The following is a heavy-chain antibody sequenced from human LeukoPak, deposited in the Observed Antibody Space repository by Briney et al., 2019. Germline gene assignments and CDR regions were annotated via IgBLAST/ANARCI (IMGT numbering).Heavy chain of an antibody. J-gene: IGHJ4*02. V-gene: IGHV3-74*01. Sequence: GGSLRLSCAASGLTFSSHWMHWVRQAPGKGLVWVSRITNDGSSTTYADSVKGRFTISRDNAKNSLYLQMNSLRAEDTAVYYCARDPSCYGYFDYWGQGTLVTVSS. D-gene: IGHD5-18*01. CDR3: ARDPSCYGYFDY. CDR1: GLTFSSHW. CDR2: ITNDGSST.